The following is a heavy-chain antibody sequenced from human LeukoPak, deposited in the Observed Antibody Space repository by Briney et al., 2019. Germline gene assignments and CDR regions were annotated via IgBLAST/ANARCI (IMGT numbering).Heavy chain of an antibody. J-gene: IGHJ4*02. D-gene: IGHD6-13*01. CDR1: GGSFSSYY. Sequence: SETLSLTCAVSGGSFSSYYWSWIRQPAGKGLEWIGHIFTSGSTNYNPSLKRRVTIPVDKSKNQFSLKLISVTAADTAVYYCARFDSSSWSYYFDYWGQGTLVTVSS. V-gene: IGHV4-4*07. CDR3: ARFDSSSWSYYFDY. CDR2: IFTSGST.